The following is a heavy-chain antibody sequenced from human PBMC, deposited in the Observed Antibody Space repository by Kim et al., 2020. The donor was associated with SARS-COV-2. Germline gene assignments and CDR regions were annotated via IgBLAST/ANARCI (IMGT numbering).Heavy chain of an antibody. J-gene: IGHJ4*02. CDR1: GYTLTELS. D-gene: IGHD3-10*01. V-gene: IGHV1-24*01. CDR3: ATSYGSGTLYD. Sequence: ASVKVSCKVSGYTLTELSMHGVRQAPGKGREWMGGFDPEDGETIYAQKFQGRVTMTEDTSTDTAYMELSSLRSEDTAVYYCATSYGSGTLYDWGQGTLVTVSS. CDR2: FDPEDGET.